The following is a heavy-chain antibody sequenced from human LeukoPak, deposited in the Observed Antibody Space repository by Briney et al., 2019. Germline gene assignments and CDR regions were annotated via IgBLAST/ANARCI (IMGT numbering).Heavy chain of an antibody. CDR2: IKQDGSEK. J-gene: IGHJ4*02. Sequence: GGSLRLSSAASGFTFSSYWMSWVRRAPGEGLEWVANIKQDGSEKYYVDSVKGRFTISRDNAKNSLYLQMNSLRAEDTAVYYCARTAAVYYFDYWGQGTLVTVSS. CDR1: GFTFSSYW. V-gene: IGHV3-7*01. CDR3: ARTAAVYYFDY. D-gene: IGHD6-13*01.